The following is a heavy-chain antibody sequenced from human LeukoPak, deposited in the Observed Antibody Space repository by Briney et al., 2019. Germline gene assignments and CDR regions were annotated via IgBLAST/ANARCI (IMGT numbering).Heavy chain of an antibody. CDR2: IKQDGSEK. D-gene: IGHD4-11*01. V-gene: IGHV3-7*01. Sequence: ETLSLTCTVSGYSISSGYYWGWIRQIPGKGLEWVANIKQDGSEKYYVDSVKGRFTISRDNAKNSLYLQMNSLRAEDTAVYYCARLATPDYTRWFDPWGQGTLVTVSS. J-gene: IGHJ5*02. CDR1: GYSISSGYY. CDR3: ARLATPDYTRWFDP.